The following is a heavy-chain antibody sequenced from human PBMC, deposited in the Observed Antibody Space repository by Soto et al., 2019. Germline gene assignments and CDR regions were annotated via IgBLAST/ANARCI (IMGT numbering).Heavy chain of an antibody. D-gene: IGHD6-19*01. Sequence: EASVKVACTASGYTVTSYGITGVRQAPGQGLEWMGWISAYNGNTNYAQKLQGRVTMTTDTSTSTAYMELRSLRSDDTAVYYCAREGDSSGWYVAKFYYYYGMDVRGQGTTVTVSS. CDR3: AREGDSSGWYVAKFYYYYGMDV. V-gene: IGHV1-18*01. CDR1: GYTVTSYG. CDR2: ISAYNGNT. J-gene: IGHJ6*02.